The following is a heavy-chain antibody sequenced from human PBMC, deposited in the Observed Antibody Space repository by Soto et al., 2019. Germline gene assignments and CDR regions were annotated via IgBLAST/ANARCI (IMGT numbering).Heavy chain of an antibody. J-gene: IGHJ5*02. CDR3: ARAYSSSSSWFDP. CDR2: IYYSGST. V-gene: IGHV4-59*01. CDR1: GGSISSYY. D-gene: IGHD6-6*01. Sequence: SETLSLTCTVSGGSISSYYWRRIRQPPGKGLEWIGYIYYSGSTNYNPSLKSRVTISVDTSKNQFSLKLSSVTAADTAVYYCARAYSSSSSWFDPWGQGTLVTVSS.